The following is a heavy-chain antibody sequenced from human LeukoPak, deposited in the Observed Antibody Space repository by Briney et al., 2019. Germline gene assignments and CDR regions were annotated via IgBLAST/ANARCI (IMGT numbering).Heavy chain of an antibody. J-gene: IGHJ4*02. Sequence: ASVKVSCKASGYTFTSYDINWVRQATGQGLEWMGWINPNSGGTNYAQKFQGRVTMTRDTSISTAYMELSRLRSDDTAVYYCARDWHSYGEMWGQGTLVTVSS. V-gene: IGHV1-2*02. CDR2: INPNSGGT. CDR3: ARDWHSYGEM. D-gene: IGHD5-18*01. CDR1: GYTFTSYD.